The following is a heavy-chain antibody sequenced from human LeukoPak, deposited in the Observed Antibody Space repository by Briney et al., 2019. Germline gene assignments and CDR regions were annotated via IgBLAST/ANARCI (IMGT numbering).Heavy chain of an antibody. CDR1: GVSFSGYY. CDR2: IYYSGST. D-gene: IGHD5-24*01. Sequence: SETLSLTCAVYGVSFSGYYWSWIRQPPGKGLEWIGYIYYSGSTNYNPSLKSRVTMSVDTSKNQFSLKLSSVTAADTALYYCARGIWEMATIPYWYFDIWGRGTLVTVSS. CDR3: ARGIWEMATIPYWYFDI. J-gene: IGHJ2*01. V-gene: IGHV4-59*12.